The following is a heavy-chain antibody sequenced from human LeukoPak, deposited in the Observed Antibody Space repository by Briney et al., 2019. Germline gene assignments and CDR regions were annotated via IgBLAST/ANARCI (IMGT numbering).Heavy chain of an antibody. CDR2: ISYDGSNK. J-gene: IGHJ4*02. Sequence: PEGSLKLSCAASGFTFSGHAMVWVRQAPGKGLEWVSFISYDGSNKVYADSVMGRFTISRDNSKNTVDLQMNSLRAEDTAVYYCARGEKLGFCSSSSCYVGGLDYWGQGTLVTVSS. D-gene: IGHD2-2*01. CDR1: GFTFSGHA. V-gene: IGHV3-30-3*01. CDR3: ARGEKLGFCSSSSCYVGGLDY.